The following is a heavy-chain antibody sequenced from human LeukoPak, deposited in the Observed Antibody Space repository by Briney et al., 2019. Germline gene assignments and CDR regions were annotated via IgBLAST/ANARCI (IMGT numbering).Heavy chain of an antibody. CDR1: GGSISSYF. V-gene: IGHV4-4*07. Sequence: PSETLSLTCTVSGGSISSYFWSWIRQLAGKGLEWIGRLYTSGSTDYNPSLKSRVTMSVDTSKNQFSLKPNSVTATDTAVYYCARGRSSGTHTLDFDYWGQGTLVTVSS. CDR2: LYTSGST. CDR3: ARGRSSGTHTLDFDY. D-gene: IGHD3-10*01. J-gene: IGHJ4*02.